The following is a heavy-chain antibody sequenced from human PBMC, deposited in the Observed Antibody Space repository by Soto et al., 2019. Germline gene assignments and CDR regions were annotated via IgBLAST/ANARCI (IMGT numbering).Heavy chain of an antibody. CDR1: GYNFATDW. V-gene: IGHV5-51*01. CDR3: ARYWHSYSLNYYRGMDV. Sequence: GVSLKISCKVSGYNFATDWIGGVRQMPGKGLECMGIIYPADSDTRYSPSFQGQVTISADKSISTAYLQWSSLKASDTAMYYCARYWHSYSLNYYRGMDVWGQGTTVTVSS. J-gene: IGHJ6*02. CDR2: IYPADSDT. D-gene: IGHD5-18*01.